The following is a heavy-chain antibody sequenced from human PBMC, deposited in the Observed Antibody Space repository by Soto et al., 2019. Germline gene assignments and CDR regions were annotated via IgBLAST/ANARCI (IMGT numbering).Heavy chain of an antibody. CDR3: ARRRYSSGPSDY. D-gene: IGHD6-19*01. CDR2: IYYSGST. CDR1: GGSISSYY. J-gene: IGHJ4*02. Sequence: SETLSLTCTVSGGSISSYYWSWIRQPPGKGLEWIGYIYYSGSTNYNPSLKSRVTISVDTSKNQFSLKLSSVTAADTAVYYCARRRYSSGPSDYWGQGTLVTVS. V-gene: IGHV4-59*01.